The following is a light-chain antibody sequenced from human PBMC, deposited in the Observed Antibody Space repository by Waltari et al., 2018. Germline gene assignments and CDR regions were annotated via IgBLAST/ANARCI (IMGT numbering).Light chain of an antibody. V-gene: IGLV3-19*01. CDR3: SSRNGRADQVV. J-gene: IGLJ3*02. CDR2: GKD. Sequence: SSELTQAPGVSVALGQTFTITCQGDSLRTSYATWYQLKPGQAPVLVIYGKDKRPSGIPDRISGYSSGTTSSLTINGAQAEDEADYYCSSRNGRADQVVFAGGTKVTVL. CDR1: SLRTSY.